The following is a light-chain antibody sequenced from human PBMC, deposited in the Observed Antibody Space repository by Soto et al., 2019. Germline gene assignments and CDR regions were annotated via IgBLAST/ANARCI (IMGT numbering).Light chain of an antibody. J-gene: IGKJ5*01. V-gene: IGKV3-11*01. CDR3: QQRQYWPPIT. Sequence: VLTQSPATLSLSPGERATLSCRARQSVSSYVAWHQQKPGQAPRLLIYDTSNRATGVPARFSGSGSGTDFTLTISSLEPEDCAIYYCQQRQYWPPITFGQGTRLEIK. CDR2: DTS. CDR1: QSVSSY.